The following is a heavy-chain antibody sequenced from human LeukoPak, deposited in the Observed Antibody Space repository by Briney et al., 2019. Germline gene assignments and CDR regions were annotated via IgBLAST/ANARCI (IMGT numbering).Heavy chain of an antibody. Sequence: GGSLRLSCVVSGFTFKSYWMSWVRQAPGKGLEWVANIKQDGSEKNYVDSVKGRFTISRDNAKNSLYLQMNSLRAEDTAVYYRARDDTAKVPARMEDWLARWGQGSLVTVSS. CDR1: GFTFKSYW. CDR2: IKQDGSEK. D-gene: IGHD2-2*01. V-gene: IGHV3-7*01. CDR3: ARDDTAKVPARMEDWLAR. J-gene: IGHJ5*02.